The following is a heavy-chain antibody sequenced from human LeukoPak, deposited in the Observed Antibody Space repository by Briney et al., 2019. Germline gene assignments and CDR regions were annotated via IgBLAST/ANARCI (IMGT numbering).Heavy chain of an antibody. V-gene: IGHV1-69*04. J-gene: IGHJ4*02. CDR1: RGTFSSYA. D-gene: IGHD1/OR15-1a*01. CDR2: IIPILGIA. CDR3: ARILQQRGKAGSAGDY. Sequence: SVKVSCKASRGTFSSYAISWVRQAPGQGLEWMGRIIPILGIANYAQKFQGRVTITADKSTSTAYMELSSLRSEDTAVYYCARILQQRGKAGSAGDYWGQGTLVTV.